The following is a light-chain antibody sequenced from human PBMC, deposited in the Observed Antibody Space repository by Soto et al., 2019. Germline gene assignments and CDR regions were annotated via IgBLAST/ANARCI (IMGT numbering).Light chain of an antibody. J-gene: IGKJ4*01. CDR3: KQYNSYSLLT. Sequence: DIQMTQSPSTLSASVGDRVTITCRASQSISSWLAWYQQKPGKAPKLLIYKASSLESGVPSRFSGSGSGTEFTLTISSLQPDDFATYYCKQYNSYSLLTFGGGTKVEIK. CDR2: KAS. CDR1: QSISSW. V-gene: IGKV1-5*03.